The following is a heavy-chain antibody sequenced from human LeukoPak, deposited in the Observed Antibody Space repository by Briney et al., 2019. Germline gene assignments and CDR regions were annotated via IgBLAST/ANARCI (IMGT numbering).Heavy chain of an antibody. D-gene: IGHD6-13*01. CDR1: GGSISSGVYY. CDR2: IYYSGST. Sequence: SETLSLTGTVSGGSISSGVYYWNWIRQHPGKGLEWIGYIYYSGSTYYNPSLKSRVTISVDTSRNQFSLKLISVTAADTAVYYCARDCRLAATYYFDYWGQGTLVTVSS. V-gene: IGHV4-31*03. CDR3: ARDCRLAATYYFDY. J-gene: IGHJ4*02.